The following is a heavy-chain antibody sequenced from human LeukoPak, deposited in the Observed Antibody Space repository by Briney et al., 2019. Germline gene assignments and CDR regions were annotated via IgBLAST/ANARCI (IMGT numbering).Heavy chain of an antibody. CDR3: ARHRVGSGDTYYDFWSGYSGFDP. CDR1: GYSISSGYY. D-gene: IGHD3-3*01. Sequence: SETLSLTCAVSGYSISSGYYWGWIRQPPGKGLEWIGSIYHSGSTYYNPSLKSRVTISVDTSKNQFSLKLSSVTAADTGVYYCARHRVGSGDTYYDFWSGYSGFDPWGQGTLVTVSS. V-gene: IGHV4-38-2*01. J-gene: IGHJ5*02. CDR2: IYHSGST.